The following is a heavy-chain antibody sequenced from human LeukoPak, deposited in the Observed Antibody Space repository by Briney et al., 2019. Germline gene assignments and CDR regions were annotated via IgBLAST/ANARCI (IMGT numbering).Heavy chain of an antibody. CDR3: AKDFVYYGSGSYSGYYYYYYMDV. V-gene: IGHV3-11*04. J-gene: IGHJ6*03. Sequence: GGSLRLSCAASGFTFSDYYMSWIRQAPGKGLEWVSYISSSGSTIYYADSVKGRFTISRDNAKNSLYLQMNSLRAEDTAVYYCAKDFVYYGSGSYSGYYYYYYMDVWGKGTTVTISS. CDR2: ISSSGSTI. CDR1: GFTFSDYY. D-gene: IGHD3-10*01.